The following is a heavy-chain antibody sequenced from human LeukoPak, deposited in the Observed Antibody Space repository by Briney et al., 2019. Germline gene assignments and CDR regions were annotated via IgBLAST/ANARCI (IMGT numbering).Heavy chain of an antibody. Sequence: ASVKVSCKASGYTFTSYGISWVRQAPGQGLEWMGWISAYNGNTNYAQKLQGRVTMTTDTSTSTAYMELRSLRSDDTAVYYCARDREGYCSSTSCYGPLDYWGQGTLVTISS. CDR2: ISAYNGNT. V-gene: IGHV1-18*01. CDR3: ARDREGYCSSTSCYGPLDY. D-gene: IGHD2-2*01. J-gene: IGHJ4*02. CDR1: GYTFTSYG.